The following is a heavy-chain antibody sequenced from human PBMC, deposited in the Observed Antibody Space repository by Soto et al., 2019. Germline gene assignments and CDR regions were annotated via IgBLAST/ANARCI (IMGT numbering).Heavy chain of an antibody. V-gene: IGHV3-30*18. J-gene: IGHJ6*02. Sequence: GGSLRLSCPASGFTFSSYGMHWVRLAPGKGLEWVAVISYDGSNKYYADSVKGRFTISGDNSKNMLYLQMKSLRAEDTAVYYGSKVHPLAPYRSGWYWDYYYGMDVWGQGATVTVPS. CDR3: SKVHPLAPYRSGWYWDYYYGMDV. CDR1: GFTFSSYG. D-gene: IGHD6-19*01. CDR2: ISYDGSNK.